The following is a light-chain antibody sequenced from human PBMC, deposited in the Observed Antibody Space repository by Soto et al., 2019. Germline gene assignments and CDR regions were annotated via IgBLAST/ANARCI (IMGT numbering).Light chain of an antibody. CDR2: DAS. V-gene: IGKV3-11*01. J-gene: IGKJ1*01. Sequence: EIVLTQSPATLYLSPGERATLTCRASQSVSSYLAWYQQKFGQAPRVLIYDASNRATGIPARFSGSGAATDFTLTISSLEPEDFAIYYCQQRYNWPLTFGQGTKV. CDR3: QQRYNWPLT. CDR1: QSVSSY.